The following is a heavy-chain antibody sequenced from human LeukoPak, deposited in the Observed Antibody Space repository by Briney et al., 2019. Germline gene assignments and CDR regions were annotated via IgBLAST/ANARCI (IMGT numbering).Heavy chain of an antibody. J-gene: IGHJ4*02. V-gene: IGHV3-23*01. Sequence: PGGSLRLSCAASGFDFSSYAMSWVRQLPGKGLEWVSVISRRDDYTYYADSVKGRFTISRDNSKNTLYLQMNSLRAEDTAVYYCANDYRSGSFHDFWGQGTLVTVSS. D-gene: IGHD3-10*01. CDR3: ANDYRSGSFHDF. CDR2: ISRRDDYT. CDR1: GFDFSSYA.